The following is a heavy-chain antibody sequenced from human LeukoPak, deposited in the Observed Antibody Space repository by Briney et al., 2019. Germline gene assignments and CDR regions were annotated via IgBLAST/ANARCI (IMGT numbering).Heavy chain of an antibody. J-gene: IGHJ4*02. V-gene: IGHV3-15*01. CDR2: IKSKTDGGTT. D-gene: IGHD6-19*01. Sequence: PGGSLRLSCAASGFTFSNAWMSWVRQAPGKGLEWVGRIKSKTDGGTTDYAAPVKGRFAISRDDSKNTLYLQMNSLKTEDTAVYYCTTGDSSGWYPGYWGQGTLVTVSS. CDR1: GFTFSNAW. CDR3: TTGDSSGWYPGY.